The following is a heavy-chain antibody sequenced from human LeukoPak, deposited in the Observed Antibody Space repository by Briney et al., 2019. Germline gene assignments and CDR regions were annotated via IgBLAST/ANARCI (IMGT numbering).Heavy chain of an antibody. CDR2: ISYSGST. V-gene: IGHV4-39*01. CDR3: ARSGITMVRGVIPYFDY. Sequence: SETLSLTCSVSGGSISSSSYYWGWIRQPPGKGLEWIGSISYSGSTYYNPSLKSRVTISVDTSKNQFSLKLSSVTAADTAVYYCARSGITMVRGVIPYFDYWGQGTLVTVSS. CDR1: GGSISSSSYY. J-gene: IGHJ4*02. D-gene: IGHD3-10*01.